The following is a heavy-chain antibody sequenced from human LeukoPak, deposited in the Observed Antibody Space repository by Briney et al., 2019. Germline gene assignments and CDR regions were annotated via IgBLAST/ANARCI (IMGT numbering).Heavy chain of an antibody. CDR3: AKDRSLNGGNSNGYFDY. J-gene: IGHJ4*02. D-gene: IGHD4-23*01. CDR2: ISGSGDKT. V-gene: IGHV3-23*01. CDR1: GFTFSSDA. Sequence: GGSLRLSCAASGFTFSSDAMNWVRQRPGKGLEWVSVISGSGDKTYYADSVKGRFTISRDNSKNTLYLQMNSLRAEDTAVYFCAKDRSLNGGNSNGYFDYWGQGTLVIVSS.